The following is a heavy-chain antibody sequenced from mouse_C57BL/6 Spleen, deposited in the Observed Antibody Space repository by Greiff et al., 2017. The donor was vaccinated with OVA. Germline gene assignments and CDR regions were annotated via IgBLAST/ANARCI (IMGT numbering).Heavy chain of an antibody. V-gene: IGHV1-82*01. D-gene: IGHD2-1*01. J-gene: IGHJ4*01. CDR2: IYPGDGDT. CDR3: AYYARDAMDY. CDR1: GYAFSSSW. Sequence: QVQLQQSGPELVKPGASVKISCTASGYAFSSSWMNWVKQRPGKGLEWIGRIYPGDGDTTSNGKCKGKATLTADKSSRTANMQLSSLASEDSAGDCWAYYARDAMDYWGQGTSVTVSS.